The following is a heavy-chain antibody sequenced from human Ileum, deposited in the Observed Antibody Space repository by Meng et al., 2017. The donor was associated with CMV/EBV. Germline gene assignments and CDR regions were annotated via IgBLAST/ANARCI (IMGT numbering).Heavy chain of an antibody. CDR3: ATQNSATFSYYFDY. CDR2: IRYAASEK. CDR1: GFPFTSYG. J-gene: IGHJ4*02. D-gene: IGHD1/OR15-1a*01. Sequence: GGSLRLSCAASGFPFTSYGMHWVRQAPGKGLEWLAFIRYAASEKYYADSVKGRFTISSDNSKNTLYLQMNSLIAEDTAVYYCATQNSATFSYYFDYWGQGTLVTGSS. V-gene: IGHV3-30*02.